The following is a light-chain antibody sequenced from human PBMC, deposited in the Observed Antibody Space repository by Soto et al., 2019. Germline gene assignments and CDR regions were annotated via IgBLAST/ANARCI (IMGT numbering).Light chain of an antibody. V-gene: IGKV3-20*01. CDR3: QQYDSSPRT. CDR2: GAS. Sequence: LKHSPGTLSLKKGGRARLSCRASQIFSSTSLAWYQQKPGQAPRLLIYGASNRATGIPDRFSGSGSGTDFILTISRLEPEDFAVYYCQQYDSSPRTFGQWTLV. CDR1: QIFSSTS. J-gene: IGKJ1*01.